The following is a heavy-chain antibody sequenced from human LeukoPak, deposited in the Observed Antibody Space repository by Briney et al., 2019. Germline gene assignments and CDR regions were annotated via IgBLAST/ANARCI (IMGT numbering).Heavy chain of an antibody. CDR2: VYPGDSDT. Sequence: GESLKISCRGSGYSFVSYWIGWVRQMPGKGLEWMGIVYPGDSDTRYSPSFQGQVTISADKSISTAYLQWSSLKASDTAMYYCARQGCTSTTCLDIWGQGTMVTVSS. V-gene: IGHV5-51*01. J-gene: IGHJ3*02. D-gene: IGHD2-2*01. CDR1: GYSFVSYW. CDR3: ARQGCTSTTCLDI.